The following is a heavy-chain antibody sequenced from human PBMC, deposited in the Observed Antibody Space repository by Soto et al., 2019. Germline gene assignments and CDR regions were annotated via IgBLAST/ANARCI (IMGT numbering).Heavy chain of an antibody. D-gene: IGHD3-10*01. CDR2: VYSGGAT. CDR1: GFSVSRNY. V-gene: IGHV3-53*02. Sequence: QLVETGGGLIQPVTSLTLSCAASGFSVSRNYMTWVRQAPGKGLEWVSFVYSGGATFYADSVKGRFILSRDDSQTTMYLQMNNLRAEDTAVYYCARVPGRLWGRGTLVTVAS. CDR3: ARVPGRL. J-gene: IGHJ4*02.